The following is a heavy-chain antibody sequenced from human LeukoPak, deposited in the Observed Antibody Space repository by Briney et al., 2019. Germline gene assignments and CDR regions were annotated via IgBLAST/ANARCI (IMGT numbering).Heavy chain of an antibody. CDR3: ARLYYYDNRGYKYNWFDP. Sequence: ASVKVSCKASGYTFTGYYMHWVRQAPGQGLEWMGWINPNSGGTDYAQNFQGRVTMTRDTSISTAYMELIRLRPDDTAVYYCARLYYYDNRGYKYNWFDPWGQGTLVTVSS. CDR2: INPNSGGT. CDR1: GYTFTGYY. V-gene: IGHV1-2*02. D-gene: IGHD3-22*01. J-gene: IGHJ5*02.